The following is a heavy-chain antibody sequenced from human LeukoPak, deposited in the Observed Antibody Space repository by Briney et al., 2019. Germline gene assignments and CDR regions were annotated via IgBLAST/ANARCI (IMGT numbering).Heavy chain of an antibody. CDR3: ARLSPMTPDY. J-gene: IGHJ4*02. Sequence: SETLSLTCTVSGGSISSSSYYWGWIRQPPGKGLEWIGSIYYSGSTYYNPSPKSRVTISVDTSKNQFSLKLSSVTAADTAVYYCARLSPMTPDYWGQGTLVTVSS. V-gene: IGHV4-39*01. CDR2: IYYSGST. D-gene: IGHD3-22*01. CDR1: GGSISSSSYY.